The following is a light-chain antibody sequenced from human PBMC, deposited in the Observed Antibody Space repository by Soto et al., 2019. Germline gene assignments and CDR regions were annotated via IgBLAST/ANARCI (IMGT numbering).Light chain of an antibody. V-gene: IGLV2-18*02. Sequence: QSALTQPPSVSGSPGQSVTISCTRTSSDIGSYDRVSWYQQPPGTAPRLMIYEVVNRPSGVPDRFSGSKSGNTASLTISGLQPEDETDYYCTSFTTSKTYVFGTGTKLTVL. CDR2: EVV. CDR1: SSDIGSYDR. J-gene: IGLJ1*01. CDR3: TSFTTSKTYV.